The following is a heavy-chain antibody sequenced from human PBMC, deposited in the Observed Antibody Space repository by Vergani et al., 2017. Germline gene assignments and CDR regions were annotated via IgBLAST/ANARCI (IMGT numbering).Heavy chain of an antibody. V-gene: IGHV3-11*04. CDR1: VFTFSDHY. D-gene: IGHD1-1*01. J-gene: IGHJ6*02. CDR2: ISPVASTV. CDR3: AKNPGISTTRHYYAMDV. Sequence: LEDSGGGSVKPGGSLRLSCAASVFTFSDHYMSWIRQAPGKGLEWVSHISPVASTVSYTDSVTGRFTVSRDNDNNSLTLEMTTLRVEDTAVYYCAKNPGISTTRHYYAMDVWGQGTTVTVYS.